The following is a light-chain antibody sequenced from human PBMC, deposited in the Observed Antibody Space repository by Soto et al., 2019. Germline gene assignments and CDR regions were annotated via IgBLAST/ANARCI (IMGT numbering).Light chain of an antibody. CDR2: RNN. CDR3: SAWDDSLNGRV. V-gene: IGLV1-44*01. J-gene: IGLJ1*01. CDR1: NSNIGGNT. Sequence: QSVLTQPPSASGTPGQRVTMSCSGSNSNIGGNTVTWYQQLPGTAPKLLIYRNNQRPSGVPDRFSGSKSGTSASLAISGLQSDDEADYYCSAWDDSLNGRVFGTGTKLTVL.